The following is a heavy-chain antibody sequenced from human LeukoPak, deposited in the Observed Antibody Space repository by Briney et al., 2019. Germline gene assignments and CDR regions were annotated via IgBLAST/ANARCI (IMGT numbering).Heavy chain of an antibody. CDR1: GFTVRGNY. CDR2: IYSGTKT. Sequence: PGGSLRLSCAPSGFTVRGNYMSWVRQSPQKGLEWVSLIYSGTKTYYADSVKGRFTISRDNPKNTLYLQMNGVRADDTAVYYWARGDGSFDYWGQGILVTVSS. CDR3: ARGDGSFDY. J-gene: IGHJ4*02. V-gene: IGHV3-53*01. D-gene: IGHD5-24*01.